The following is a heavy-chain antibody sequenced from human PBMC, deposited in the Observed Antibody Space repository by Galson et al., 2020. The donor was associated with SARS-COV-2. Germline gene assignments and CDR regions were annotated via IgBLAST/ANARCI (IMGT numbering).Heavy chain of an antibody. CDR1: GFTFSSYG. V-gene: IGHV3-30*03. D-gene: IGHD6-19*01. J-gene: IGHJ4*02. CDR2: ISYDGSNK. Sequence: GESLKIPCAASGFTFSSYGMHWVRQAPGKGLEWVAVISYDGSNKYYADSVKGRFTISRDNSKNTLYLQMNSLRAEDPAVYYCARDNSGWYLDYWGQGTLVTGSA. CDR3: ARDNSGWYLDY.